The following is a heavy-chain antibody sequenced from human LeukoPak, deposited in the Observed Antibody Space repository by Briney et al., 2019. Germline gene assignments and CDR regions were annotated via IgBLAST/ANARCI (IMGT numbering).Heavy chain of an antibody. V-gene: IGHV4-59*01. J-gene: IGHJ4*02. D-gene: IGHD5-12*01. CDR1: GGSISSYY. CDR2: IYYSGST. Sequence: SETLSLTCTVSGGSISSYYWSWIRQPPGKGLEWIGYIYYSGSTNYNPSLKSRVTISVGTSKNQFSLKLSSVTAADTAVYYCARQGYSGYDKYYDYWGQGTLVTVSS. CDR3: ARQGYSGYDKYYDY.